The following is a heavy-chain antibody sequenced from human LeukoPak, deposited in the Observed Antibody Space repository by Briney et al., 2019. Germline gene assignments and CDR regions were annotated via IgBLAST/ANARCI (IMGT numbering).Heavy chain of an antibody. CDR2: FDPEDGET. CDR3: STEDKYCTGANCGVF. V-gene: IGHV1-24*01. D-gene: IGHD2-8*02. J-gene: IGHJ4*02. Sequence: GASVKVSCKVSGYTLTELSMHWVRQAPGKGLEWMGGFDPEDGETIYAQKFQGRVTMTEDTSTDTAYMELSSLRSEDTAVYYCSTEDKYCTGANCGVFWGQGTLITVSS. CDR1: GYTLTELS.